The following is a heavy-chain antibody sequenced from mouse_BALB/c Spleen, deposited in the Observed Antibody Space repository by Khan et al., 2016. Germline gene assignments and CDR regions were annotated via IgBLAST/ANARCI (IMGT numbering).Heavy chain of an antibody. V-gene: IGHV1-7*01. J-gene: IGHJ2*01. CDR2: INPHTGYT. CDR3: ARGDY. CDR1: GYTFTSYW. Sequence: QVQLQQSGTELAKPGASVKMSCKASGYTFTSYWMHWVKQRPGQGLEWIGYINPHTGYTDYNQKFKDKATLTADKSSSTVYMQLSSLTSEDSAVYYCARGDYWGQGTTLTVSS.